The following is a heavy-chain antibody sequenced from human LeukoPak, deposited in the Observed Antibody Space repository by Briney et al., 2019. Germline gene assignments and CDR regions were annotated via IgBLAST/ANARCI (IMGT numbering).Heavy chain of an antibody. V-gene: IGHV1-18*01. CDR2: IGTENAYT. CDR3: ARDRERGFDY. CDR1: GYTFNTYG. J-gene: IGHJ4*02. D-gene: IGHD5-24*01. Sequence: EASVKVSCKASGYTFNTYGISWVRQAPGQGLEWMGWIGTENAYTIYAEKFQGIVTLTTDTSTTTVHMELRSLRSDDTAVYYCARDRERGFDYWGQGSLVTVSS.